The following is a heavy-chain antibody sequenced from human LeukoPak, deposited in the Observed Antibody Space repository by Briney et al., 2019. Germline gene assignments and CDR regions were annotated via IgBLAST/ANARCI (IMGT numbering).Heavy chain of an antibody. D-gene: IGHD3/OR15-3a*01. CDR2: INHSGST. Sequence: SETLSLTCAVYGGSFSGYYWSWIRQPPGKGLEWIGEINHSGSTNYNPSLKSRVTISVDTSKNQFSLKLSSVTAADTAVYYCARESGDWAQGDWFDPWGQGTLVTVSS. J-gene: IGHJ5*02. CDR3: ARESGDWAQGDWFDP. V-gene: IGHV4-34*01. CDR1: GGSFSGYY.